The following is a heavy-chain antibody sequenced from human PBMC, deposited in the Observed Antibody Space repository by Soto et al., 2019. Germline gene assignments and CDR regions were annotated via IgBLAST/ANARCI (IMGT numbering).Heavy chain of an antibody. Sequence: GGSLRLSSAASGFTVSSNYMSWVRQAPGKGLEWVSVIYSGGSTYYAESVKGRFTISRDNSKNTLYLQMNSLRAEDTAVYYCARDVLAGAYGMDVWGQGTTVTVSS. CDR2: IYSGGST. J-gene: IGHJ6*02. D-gene: IGHD6-13*01. CDR1: GFTVSSNY. CDR3: ARDVLAGAYGMDV. V-gene: IGHV3-53*01.